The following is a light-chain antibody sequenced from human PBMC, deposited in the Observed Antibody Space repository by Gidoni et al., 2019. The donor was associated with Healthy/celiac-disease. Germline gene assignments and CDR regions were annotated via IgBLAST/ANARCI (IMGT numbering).Light chain of an antibody. CDR3: QQYYSTPRT. V-gene: IGKV4-1*01. J-gene: IGKJ1*01. CDR2: WAS. CDR1: KSVLYSSNIKNY. Sequence: DIVMTQSSDSLPVSLGERATINCKSSKSVLYSSNIKNYLAWYQQKPGQPPKLLIYWASTRESGVPDRFSGSGSGTDFTLTISSVQAEDVAVYYCQQYYSTPRTFGQGTKVEIK.